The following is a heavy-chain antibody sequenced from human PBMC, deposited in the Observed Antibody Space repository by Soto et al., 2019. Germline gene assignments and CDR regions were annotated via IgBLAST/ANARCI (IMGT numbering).Heavy chain of an antibody. V-gene: IGHV3-21*01. CDR2: ISSSSSYI. CDR1: GFTFSSYS. CDR3: ARGPPAGYSSGWLYFDY. Sequence: GGSLRLSCAASGFTFSSYSMNWVRQAPGKGLEWVSSISSSSSYIYYADSVKGRFTISRDNAKNSLYLQMNSLRAEDTAVYYCARGPPAGYSSGWLYFDYWGQGTLVTVSS. D-gene: IGHD6-19*01. J-gene: IGHJ4*02.